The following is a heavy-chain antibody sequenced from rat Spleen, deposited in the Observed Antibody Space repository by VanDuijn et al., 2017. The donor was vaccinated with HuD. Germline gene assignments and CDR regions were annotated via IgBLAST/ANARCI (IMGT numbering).Heavy chain of an antibody. CDR3: AKDMGDPRSWYFDF. CDR1: GFTFSNYV. J-gene: IGHJ1*01. CDR2: ISTGGGNT. V-gene: IGHV5S13*01. D-gene: IGHD1-7*01. Sequence: EVQLVESGGGLVQPGRSLKLSCAASGFTFSNYVMVWVRQAPTKGLEWVASISTGGGNTYYRDSVKGRFTISRDNAKNTLYLQMDSLRSEDTATYYCAKDMGDPRSWYFDFWGPGTMVTVSS.